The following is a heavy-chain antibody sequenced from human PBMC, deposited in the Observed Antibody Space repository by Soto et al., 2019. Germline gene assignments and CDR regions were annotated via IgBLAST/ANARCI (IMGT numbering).Heavy chain of an antibody. CDR1: GGSISSDAYY. D-gene: IGHD5-18*01. J-gene: IGHJ4*02. CDR3: ARCGHNYGRPDHFDY. CDR2: IYYSEST. Sequence: SETLSLTCTVSGGSISSDAYYWTWIRQHPGKGLEWIGYIYYSESTYYNPSLKSRVTISVDTSKNQFSLKLSSVTAADTAVYYCARCGHNYGRPDHFDYWGQGTLVTVSS. V-gene: IGHV4-31*03.